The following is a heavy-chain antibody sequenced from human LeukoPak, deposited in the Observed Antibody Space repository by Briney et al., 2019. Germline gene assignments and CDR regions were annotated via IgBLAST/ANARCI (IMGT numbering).Heavy chain of an antibody. CDR1: GYTFTSYG. CDR3: ARDRAGPYYMDV. CDR2: ISAYSGNT. V-gene: IGHV1-18*01. J-gene: IGHJ6*03. Sequence: ASVKVSCKASGYTFTSYGISWVRQAPGQGLEWMGWISAYSGNTNYAQKFQGRVTMTTDTSTSTAYMELRSLRSDDTAVYYCARDRAGPYYMDVWGKGTTVTVSS.